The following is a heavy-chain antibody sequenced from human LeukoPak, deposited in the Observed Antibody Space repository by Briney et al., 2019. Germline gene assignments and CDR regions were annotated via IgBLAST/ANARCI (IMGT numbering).Heavy chain of an antibody. CDR1: GYTFTGYN. J-gene: IGHJ6*03. V-gene: IGHV1-2*05. CDR3: ARAGAYYDILTGRERRIIHDYYMDV. Sequence: GASVKVSSKASGYTFTGYNMHWVRQAPGQERECMGRINPNSGGTNYAQKFYGRVTITRDTSISTAYRELSRPRSDDTGVYYCARAGAYYDILTGRERRIIHDYYMDVGGKGTTVTVSS. D-gene: IGHD3-9*01. CDR2: INPNSGGT.